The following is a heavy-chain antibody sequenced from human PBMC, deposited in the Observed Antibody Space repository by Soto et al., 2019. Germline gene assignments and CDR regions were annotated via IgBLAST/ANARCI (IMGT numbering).Heavy chain of an antibody. CDR2: ISGSSEST. J-gene: IGHJ5*02. D-gene: IGHD3-3*01. V-gene: IGHV3-23*01. CDR3: AKDPAYYDFWSGHGGWFDP. CDR1: GFAFSSYA. Sequence: GSLRLSCAASGFAFSSYAMSWVRQAPGKGLEWVSSISGSSESTYYANSVKGRFTISRDTSKNKNTLYLQMNSLRAEDTAVYYCAKDPAYYDFWSGHGGWFDPWGQGTLVTVSS.